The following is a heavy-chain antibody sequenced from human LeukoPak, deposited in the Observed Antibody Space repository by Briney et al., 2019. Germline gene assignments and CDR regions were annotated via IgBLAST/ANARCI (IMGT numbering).Heavy chain of an antibody. D-gene: IGHD3-10*01. CDR1: GFTFRTYG. V-gene: IGHV3-30*02. CDR2: IRFDGSDK. CDR3: AKGGELL. Sequence: GGSLRLSCAASGFTFRTYGMHWVRQAPGKGLEWVAFIRFDGSDKYYADSVKGRFTISRDNSKNTLYLQMNSLRAEDTAVYYCAKGGELLWGHGTLVTVSS. J-gene: IGHJ4*01.